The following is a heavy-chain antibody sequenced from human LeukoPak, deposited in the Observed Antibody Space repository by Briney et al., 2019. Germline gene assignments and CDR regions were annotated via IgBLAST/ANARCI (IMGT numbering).Heavy chain of an antibody. CDR3: ARRALYGDYANFDY. V-gene: IGHV5-51*01. Sequence: GESLKISCKGSGHSFTNYWIGWVRQMPGKGLEWMGIIYPGDSDTTYSPSFQGHVTISADKSISTAYLQWSSLKASDTAMYYCARRALYGDYANFDYWGQGTLVTVSS. CDR2: IYPGDSDT. J-gene: IGHJ4*02. CDR1: GHSFTNYW. D-gene: IGHD4-17*01.